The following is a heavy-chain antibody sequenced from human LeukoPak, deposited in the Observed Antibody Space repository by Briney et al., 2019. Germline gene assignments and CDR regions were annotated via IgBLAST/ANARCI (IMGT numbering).Heavy chain of an antibody. CDR1: GGSISSYY. D-gene: IGHD3-10*01. Sequence: KSSETLSLTCTVSGGSISSYYWSWIRQPPGKGLEWIGYIYYSGSTNYNPSLKSRVTISVDTSKNQFSLKLSSVTAADTAVYYCARVFSGLVQELNWFDPWGQGTLVTVSS. J-gene: IGHJ5*02. V-gene: IGHV4-59*01. CDR3: ARVFSGLVQELNWFDP. CDR2: IYYSGST.